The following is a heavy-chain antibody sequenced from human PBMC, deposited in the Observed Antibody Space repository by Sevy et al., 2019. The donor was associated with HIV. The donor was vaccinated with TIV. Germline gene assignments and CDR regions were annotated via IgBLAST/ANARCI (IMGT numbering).Heavy chain of an antibody. V-gene: IGHV4-59*12. CDR1: GGSISSYY. Sequence: SETLYLTCSISGGSISSYYWSWLRHPPGKGLEWIGYNYYRGSTNYNPSLKSRVTISIDMSKNQFSLKLSSVTAADTAVYYCARMAGTATFDHWGQGTLVTVSS. CDR3: ARMAGTATFDH. CDR2: NYYRGST. J-gene: IGHJ4*02. D-gene: IGHD6-13*01.